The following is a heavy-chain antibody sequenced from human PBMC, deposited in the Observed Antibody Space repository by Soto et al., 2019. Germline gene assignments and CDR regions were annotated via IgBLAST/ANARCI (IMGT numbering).Heavy chain of an antibody. D-gene: IGHD3-3*01. J-gene: IGHJ5*02. V-gene: IGHV3-15*01. CDR2: IKSKSDGATT. CDR3: SKGLTIWRGVSDP. Sequence: EVQLVESGGGLVKPEWSLRLSCAASGFTFSNALMTWVRQAPGKGLEWVGRIKSKSDGATTDYAAPVRGRFIISRDDSKNTLYLQMNRLNTEDTAVYYCSKGLTIWRGVSDPWGQGTLVTVSS. CDR1: GFTFSNAL.